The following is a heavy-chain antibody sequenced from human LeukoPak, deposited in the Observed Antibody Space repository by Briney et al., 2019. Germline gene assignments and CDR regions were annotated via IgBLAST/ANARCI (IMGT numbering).Heavy chain of an antibody. CDR1: GFTFSNHA. D-gene: IGHD1-26*01. Sequence: GGSLRLSCAASGFTFSNHAMSWVRQAPGRGLEWVSAISGSSGLTYYADSVKGRFTISRDNAKNSLYLQMNSLRAEDTAVYYCARGRWELLSYLDYWGQGTLVTVSS. J-gene: IGHJ4*02. CDR2: ISGSSGLT. CDR3: ARGRWELLSYLDY. V-gene: IGHV3-23*01.